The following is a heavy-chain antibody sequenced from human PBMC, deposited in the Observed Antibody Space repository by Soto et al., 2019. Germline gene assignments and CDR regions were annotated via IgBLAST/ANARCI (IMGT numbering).Heavy chain of an antibody. CDR2: IIPIFGTA. J-gene: IGHJ4*02. CDR3: ASSYCSGGSRYSGEVHY. Sequence: SVKVSCKASGGTFSSYAISWVRQAPGQGLEWMGGIIPIFGTANYAQKFQGRVTITADKSTSTAYMELSSLRSEDTAVYYCASSYCSGGSRYSGEVHYRGLGTMPTVSS. CDR1: GGTFSSYA. D-gene: IGHD2-15*01. V-gene: IGHV1-69*06.